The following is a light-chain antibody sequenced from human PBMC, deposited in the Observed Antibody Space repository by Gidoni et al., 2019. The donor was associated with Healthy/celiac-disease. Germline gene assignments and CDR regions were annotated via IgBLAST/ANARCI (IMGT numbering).Light chain of an antibody. CDR3: QQYDSFPLT. V-gene: IGKV1-33*01. J-gene: IGKJ5*01. CDR2: DAS. Sequence: QMSKPPSSLSASVGDRVTITCRASQDISNDLNWYQQKPGKAPKLLIYDASNLETGVPSRFSGSGSGTDFTLTISSLQPEDIATYYCQQYDSFPLTFGQGTQLEIK. CDR1: QDISND.